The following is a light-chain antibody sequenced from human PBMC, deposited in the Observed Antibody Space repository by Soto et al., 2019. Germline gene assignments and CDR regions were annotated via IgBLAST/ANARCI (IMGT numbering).Light chain of an antibody. CDR3: SSYTSSSTVI. J-gene: IGLJ2*01. CDR1: SSDVGGYNY. CDR2: EVS. V-gene: IGLV2-14*01. Sequence: QSALAQPASVSGSPGQSITISCTGTSSDVGGYNYVSWYQQHPGKAPTLMIYEVSNRTSGVSNRFSGSKSGNTASLTISGLQAEDEADYYCSSYTSSSTVIFGGRTKLTVL.